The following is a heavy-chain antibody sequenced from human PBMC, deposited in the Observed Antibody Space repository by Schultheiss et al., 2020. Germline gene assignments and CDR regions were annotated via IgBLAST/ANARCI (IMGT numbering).Heavy chain of an antibody. V-gene: IGHV3-21*01. CDR2: ISSSSSYI. D-gene: IGHD3-16*01. CDR3: ASGGALVP. J-gene: IGHJ5*02. CDR1: GFTFSSYS. Sequence: GESLKISCAASGFTFSSYSMNWVRQAPGKGLEWVSSISSSSSYIYYADSVKGRFTISRDNAKNSLYLQMNSLRAEDTAVYYCASGGALVPWGQGTLVTVSS.